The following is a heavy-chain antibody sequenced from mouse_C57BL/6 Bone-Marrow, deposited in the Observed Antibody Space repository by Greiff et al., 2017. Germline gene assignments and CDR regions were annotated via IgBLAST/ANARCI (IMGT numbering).Heavy chain of an antibody. D-gene: IGHD1-1*01. V-gene: IGHV1-50*01. CDR2: IDPSDSYT. J-gene: IGHJ4*01. CDR3: ARSFITTVVATGAMDY. Sequence: QVQLQQPGAELVKPGASVKLSCKASGYTFTSYWMQWVKQRPGQGLEWIGEIDPSDSYTNYNQKFKGKATLTVDTSSSTAYMQLSSLTSEDSAVYYCARSFITTVVATGAMDYWGQGTSVTVSS. CDR1: GYTFTSYW.